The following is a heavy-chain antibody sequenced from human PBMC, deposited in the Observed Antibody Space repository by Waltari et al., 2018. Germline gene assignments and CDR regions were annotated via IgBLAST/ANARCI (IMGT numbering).Heavy chain of an antibody. V-gene: IGHV4-59*01. J-gene: IGHJ4*02. Sequence: QVQLQESGPGLVKPSETLSLTCTVSGGSISSYYWSWIRQPPGQGLEWIWYIYYSGSTNYNPSLKSRDTISVDTSKNQFSLKLSSVTAADTAVYYCARTSTVTTHDYWGQGTLVTVSS. CDR3: ARTSTVTTHDY. CDR2: IYYSGST. CDR1: GGSISSYY. D-gene: IGHD4-4*01.